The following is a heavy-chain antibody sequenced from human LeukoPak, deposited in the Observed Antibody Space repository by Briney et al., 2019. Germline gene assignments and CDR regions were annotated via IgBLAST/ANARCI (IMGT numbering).Heavy chain of an antibody. V-gene: IGHV4-59*12. D-gene: IGHD2-15*01. CDR2: IYHSGST. Sequence: PSETLSLTCTVSGGSISSYYWSWIRQPPGKGLEWIGEIYHSGSTNYNPSLKSRVTISVDKSKNQFSLKLSSVTAADTAVYYCWVVVAATRDYWGQGTLVTVSS. CDR1: GGSISSYY. J-gene: IGHJ4*02. CDR3: WVVVAATRDY.